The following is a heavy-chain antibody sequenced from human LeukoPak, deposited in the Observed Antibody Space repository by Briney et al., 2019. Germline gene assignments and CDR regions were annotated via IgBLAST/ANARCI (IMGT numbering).Heavy chain of an antibody. CDR3: SSDSSGYYSADY. J-gene: IGHJ4*02. Sequence: ASVKVSCKASGYTFTSYYMHWVRQAPGQGLEWMGIINPSGGSTSYAQKFQGRVTITADKSTSTAYMELSSLRSEDTAVYYCSSDSSGYYSADYWGQGTLVTVSS. D-gene: IGHD3-22*01. CDR1: GYTFTSYY. CDR2: INPSGGST. V-gene: IGHV1-46*01.